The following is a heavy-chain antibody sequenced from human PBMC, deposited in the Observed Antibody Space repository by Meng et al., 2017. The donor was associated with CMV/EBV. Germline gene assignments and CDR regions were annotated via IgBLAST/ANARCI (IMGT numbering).Heavy chain of an antibody. J-gene: IGHJ5*02. D-gene: IGHD2-2*02. CDR1: GYTFTGYY. CDR2: INPNSGGT. Sequence: ASVKVSCKASGYTFTGYYMHWVRQAPGQWLEWMGWINPNSGGTNYAQKFQGRVTMTRDTSISTAYMELSRLRSDDTAVYYCAREVGELYQLLYGYNWFDPWGQGTLVTVSS. V-gene: IGHV1-2*02. CDR3: AREVGELYQLLYGYNWFDP.